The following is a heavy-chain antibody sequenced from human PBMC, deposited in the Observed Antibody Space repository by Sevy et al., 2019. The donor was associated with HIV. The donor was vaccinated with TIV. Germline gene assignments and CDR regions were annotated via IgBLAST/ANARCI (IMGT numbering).Heavy chain of an antibody. J-gene: IGHJ4*02. CDR3: ARRYDYFDY. Sequence: GGSLRLSCAASGFTFSSYGMSWLRQAPGKGLEWVANIKQDGSEKYYVDSVKGRFTISRDNAKNSLYLQMNSLRAEDTAVYYCARRYDYFDYWGQGTLVTVSS. CDR1: GFTFSSYG. D-gene: IGHD1-1*01. V-gene: IGHV3-7*03. CDR2: IKQDGSEK.